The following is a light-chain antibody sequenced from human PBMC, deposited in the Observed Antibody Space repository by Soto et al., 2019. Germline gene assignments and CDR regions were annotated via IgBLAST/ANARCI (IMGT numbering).Light chain of an antibody. CDR3: QQSYSTPPVT. J-gene: IGKJ4*01. V-gene: IGKV1-39*01. Sequence: DIQMTQSVSSLSASVGDRVTITCRASQSISSYLNWYQQKPGKAPKLLIYAASSLQSGVPSRFSGSGSGTDFTLTISSLQPEDFATYYCQQSYSTPPVTFGGGTKVEIK. CDR1: QSISSY. CDR2: AAS.